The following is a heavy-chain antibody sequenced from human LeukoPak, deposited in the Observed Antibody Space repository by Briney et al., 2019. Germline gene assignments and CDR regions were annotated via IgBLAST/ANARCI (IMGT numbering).Heavy chain of an antibody. J-gene: IGHJ6*03. CDR2: IIPIFGTA. Sequence: SVKVSCKASGGTFSSYAISWVRQAPGQGLEWMGGIIPIFGTANYAQKFQGRVTITTDESTSTAYMELSSLRSEDTAVYYCATHPPEAYYYYYMDVWGKGTTVTVSS. CDR3: ATHPPEAYYYYYMDV. V-gene: IGHV1-69*05. CDR1: GGTFSSYA.